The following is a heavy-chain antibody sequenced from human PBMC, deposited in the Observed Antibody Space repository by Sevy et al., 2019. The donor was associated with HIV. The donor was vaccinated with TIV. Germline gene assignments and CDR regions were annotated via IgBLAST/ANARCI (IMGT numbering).Heavy chain of an antibody. CDR2: ISPYNDNT. CDR1: GYNFVYYG. V-gene: IGHV1-18*01. J-gene: IGHJ4*02. Sequence: ASVKVSYKASGYNFVYYGISWLRQAPGQGLEWMGWISPYNDNTFYADNFQGTVTLTTDTSTTTVYMEILSLTSDDTAIYFCARLNGNYFDYWGQGTLVTVSS. D-gene: IGHD1-26*01. CDR3: ARLNGNYFDY.